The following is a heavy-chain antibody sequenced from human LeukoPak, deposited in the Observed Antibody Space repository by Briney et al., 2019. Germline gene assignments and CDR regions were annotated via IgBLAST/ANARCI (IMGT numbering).Heavy chain of an antibody. V-gene: IGHV4-59*11. J-gene: IGHJ4*02. CDR3: ARLAKCDGNCYSFDL. Sequence: PSETLSLTCDVSGDSISSHPWSWIRQPPGKGLDYIGFIDYNGNTNYNPSLKGRVTISLDIFKNQFSLNLNSVSAADTAVYYCARLAKCDGNCYSFDLWGQGMLVTVSS. D-gene: IGHD2-21*02. CDR1: GDSISSHP. CDR2: IDYNGNT.